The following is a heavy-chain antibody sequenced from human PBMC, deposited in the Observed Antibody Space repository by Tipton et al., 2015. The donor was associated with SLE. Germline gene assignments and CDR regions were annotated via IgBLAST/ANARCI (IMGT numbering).Heavy chain of an antibody. CDR3: ARVSGGIAYMDV. J-gene: IGHJ6*03. D-gene: IGHD6-13*01. V-gene: IGHV4-34*01. CDR2: IDHFGNT. Sequence: TLSLTCAVYGGSFSGYSWSWIRQPPGKGLEWIGEIDHFGNTNYNPSLKSRVTVSVDTSKNQFSLKLSSVTAADTAVYYCARVSGGIAYMDVWGKGTKVTVSS. CDR1: GGSFSGYS.